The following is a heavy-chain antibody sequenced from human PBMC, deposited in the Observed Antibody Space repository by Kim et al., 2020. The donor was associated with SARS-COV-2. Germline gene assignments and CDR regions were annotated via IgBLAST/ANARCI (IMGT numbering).Heavy chain of an antibody. Sequence: GGSLRLSCAASGFTFSTSWMHWVRQAPGKGLVWVSRLKSDGSGTIYAESVKGRFTISRDNAKNTLYLQMNNLRTEDTAVYYCARAQNGYYDYWGQGTLVT. CDR1: GFTFSTSW. CDR2: LKSDGSGT. J-gene: IGHJ4*02. D-gene: IGHD3-22*01. V-gene: IGHV3-74*01. CDR3: ARAQNGYYDY.